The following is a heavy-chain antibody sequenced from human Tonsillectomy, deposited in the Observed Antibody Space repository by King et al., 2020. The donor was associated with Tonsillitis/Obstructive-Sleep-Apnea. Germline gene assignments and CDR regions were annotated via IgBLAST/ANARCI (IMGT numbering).Heavy chain of an antibody. D-gene: IGHD5-12*01. V-gene: IGHV4-59*01. Sequence: VQLQESGPGLVKPSETLSLTCTVSGGSISSYYWSWIRQPPGKGLEWIGYIYYSGGTKYNPSLKSRVIISVDTSKNQFSLKLTSVTAADTAVYYCARDYDGGVMAVWGQGTTVTVSS. CDR2: IYYSGGT. CDR1: GGSISSYY. CDR3: ARDYDGGVMAV. J-gene: IGHJ6*02.